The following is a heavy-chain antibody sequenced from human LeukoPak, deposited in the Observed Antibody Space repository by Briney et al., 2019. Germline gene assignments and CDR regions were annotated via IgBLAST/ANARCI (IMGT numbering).Heavy chain of an antibody. CDR1: GGTFSSYA. CDR2: IIPIFGTA. Sequence: ASVTVSCKASGGTFSSYAISWVRQAPGQGLEWMGGIIPIFGTANYAQKFQGRVTITTDESTSTAYMELSSLRSEDTAVYYCARAPYSRDYYYYYYMDVWGKGTTVTVSS. J-gene: IGHJ6*03. V-gene: IGHV1-69*05. D-gene: IGHD4-11*01. CDR3: ARAPYSRDYYYYYYMDV.